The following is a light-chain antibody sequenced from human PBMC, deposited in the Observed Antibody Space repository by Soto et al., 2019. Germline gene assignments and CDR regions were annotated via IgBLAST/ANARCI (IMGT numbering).Light chain of an antibody. CDR1: QSVASSS. J-gene: IGKJ1*01. Sequence: EIVLTQSPGTLSLSPGDGATLSRRASQSVASSSLAWYLQKPGQAPRLLIYDASSRATGIPDRFSGSGSGTDFTLTISRLEPEDFAVYFCQQYGGSSTFGQGTKVAI. CDR3: QQYGGSST. CDR2: DAS. V-gene: IGKV3-20*01.